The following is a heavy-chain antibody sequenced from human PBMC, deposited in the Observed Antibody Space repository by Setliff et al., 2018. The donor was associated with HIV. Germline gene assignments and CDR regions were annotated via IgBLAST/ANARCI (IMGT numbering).Heavy chain of an antibody. CDR2: IIPIFGTT. J-gene: IGHJ5*02. CDR3: ARDFGGYCSSMSCPGLFDP. V-gene: IGHV1-69*05. CDR1: GYTFTSYG. Sequence: ASVKVSCKASGYTFTSYGFSWVRQAPGQGLEWMGGIIPIFGTTNYAQKFQGRVTITTHESTSTAYMELSSLRSEDTAVYYCARDFGGYCSSMSCPGLFDPWGQGTLVTVSS. D-gene: IGHD2-2*01.